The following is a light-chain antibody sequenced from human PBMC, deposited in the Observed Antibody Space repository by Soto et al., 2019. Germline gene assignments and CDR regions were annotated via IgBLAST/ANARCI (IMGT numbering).Light chain of an antibody. CDR1: QIVSSTF. V-gene: IGKV3-20*01. CDR3: VQFVSAPPRT. Sequence: EIVVTQSPGTLSLSPGERSTLSCRASQIVSSTFLAWYQQKPGQAPRLLIFGVSNRATGIPDRFSGSGSGTDFTLTISRLEPEDFAVYYCVQFVSAPPRTFGQGTKVEIK. J-gene: IGKJ1*01. CDR2: GVS.